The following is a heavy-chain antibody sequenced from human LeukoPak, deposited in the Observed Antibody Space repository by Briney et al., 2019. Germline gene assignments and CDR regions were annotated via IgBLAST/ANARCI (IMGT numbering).Heavy chain of an antibody. CDR1: GGSISSYY. J-gene: IGHJ3*02. Sequence: NPSETLSLTCTVSGGSISSYYWSWIRHPPGKGREWIGYIYYSWSTNYNPSLKSLVTISVNTSKNHFSLKLSSVTAADTAVYYCAREKGYCRGGSCYSRDDAFDIWGQGTMVTVSS. CDR3: AREKGYCRGGSCYSRDDAFDI. D-gene: IGHD2-15*01. V-gene: IGHV4-59*01. CDR2: IYYSWST.